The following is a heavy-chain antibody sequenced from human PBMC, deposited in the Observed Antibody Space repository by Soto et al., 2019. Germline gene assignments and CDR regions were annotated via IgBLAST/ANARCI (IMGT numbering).Heavy chain of an antibody. D-gene: IGHD6-13*01. CDR2: VHYSGAT. J-gene: IGHJ4*02. CDR1: GDSIRSSY. V-gene: IGHV4-59*01. Sequence: KPSETLSLTCTVSGDSIRSSYWSWVRQPPGKGLEWIGYVHYSGATNSNPSLKSRVTISPDTSKNQFSLKVVSVTPSDTAVYFCARDLSGGSSWYEFDSWGPGTLVTVS. CDR3: ARDLSGGSSWYEFDS.